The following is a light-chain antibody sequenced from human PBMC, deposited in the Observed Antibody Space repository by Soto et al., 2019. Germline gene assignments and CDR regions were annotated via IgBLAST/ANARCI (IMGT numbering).Light chain of an antibody. Sequence: QSVLTQPAAVSGSPGQSITISCTGSSSDVGGYNYVSWYQQHPGNAPKLMIYEVTNRPSGVSNRFSGSKSGNTASLTISGLQAEDEADYYCSSYTTKNTVIFGGGTKVTVL. CDR1: SSDVGGYNY. J-gene: IGLJ2*01. CDR2: EVT. V-gene: IGLV2-14*03. CDR3: SSYTTKNTVI.